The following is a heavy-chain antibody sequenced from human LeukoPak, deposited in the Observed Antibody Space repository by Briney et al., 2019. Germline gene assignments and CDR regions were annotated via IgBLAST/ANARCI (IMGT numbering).Heavy chain of an antibody. V-gene: IGHV1-24*01. CDR3: ATDTDLGYCGGDCYGGFDP. CDR2: FDPEDGET. J-gene: IGHJ5*02. Sequence: ASVKVSCKVSGYTLTELSMHWVRQAPGKGLEWMGGFDPEDGETIYAQKFRGRVTMTEDTSTDTAYMELSSLRSEDTAVYYCATDTDLGYCGGDCYGGFDPWGQGTLVTVSS. CDR1: GYTLTELS. D-gene: IGHD2-21*01.